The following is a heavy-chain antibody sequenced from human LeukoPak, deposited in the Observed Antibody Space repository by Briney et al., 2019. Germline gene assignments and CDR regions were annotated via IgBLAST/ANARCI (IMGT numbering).Heavy chain of an antibody. Sequence: VASVKVSYKASGGIFNSNAISWVRQAPGQGLEWMGEIIPIFGSANYAQKFQGRVTITADESTSTAYMELSSLRSEDTAVYYCAFARPGIAAAGTWFDPWGQGTLVTVSS. J-gene: IGHJ5*02. CDR3: AFARPGIAAAGTWFDP. V-gene: IGHV1-69*13. D-gene: IGHD6-13*01. CDR2: IIPIFGSA. CDR1: GGIFNSNA.